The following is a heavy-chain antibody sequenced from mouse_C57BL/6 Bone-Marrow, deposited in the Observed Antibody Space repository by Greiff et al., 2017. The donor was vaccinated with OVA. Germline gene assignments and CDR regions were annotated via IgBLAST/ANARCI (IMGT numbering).Heavy chain of an antibody. D-gene: IGHD2-3*01. V-gene: IGHV1-26*01. CDR3: AREGDGYYVPFDY. CDR2: INPNNGGT. Sequence: EVQLQQSGPELVKPGASVKISCKASGYTFTDYYMNWVKQSHGKSLEWIGDINPNNGGTSYNQKFKGKATLTVDKSSSTAYMELRSLTSEDSAVYYCAREGDGYYVPFDYWGQGTTLTVSS. CDR1: GYTFTDYY. J-gene: IGHJ2*01.